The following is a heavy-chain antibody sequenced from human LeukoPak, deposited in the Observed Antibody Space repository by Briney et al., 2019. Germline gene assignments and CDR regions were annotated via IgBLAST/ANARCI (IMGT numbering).Heavy chain of an antibody. D-gene: IGHD4-17*01. CDR2: IYPSGTT. CDR1: GASISSSNW. Sequence: SETLSLTCAVSGASISSSNWWNWDRQPPGKGLAWTGQIYPSGTTNYNPSLKRRVPISVDTSKNQFSLQLSSVTAADTAVYYCAREPTVTAATYYYYYYYMDVWGKGTTVTVSS. CDR3: AREPTVTAATYYYYYYYMDV. J-gene: IGHJ6*03. V-gene: IGHV4-4*02.